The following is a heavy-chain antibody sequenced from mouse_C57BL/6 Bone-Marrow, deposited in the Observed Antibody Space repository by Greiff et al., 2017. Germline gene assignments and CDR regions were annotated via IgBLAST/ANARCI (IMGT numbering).Heavy chain of an antibody. V-gene: IGHV14-3*01. CDR3: ARLYYGINYAMDY. D-gene: IGHD1-1*01. CDR1: GFNIKNTY. CDR2: IYPANGNT. Sequence: VQLQQSVAELVRPGASVKLSCTASGFNIKNTYMHWVKQRPEQGLEWIGRIYPANGNTTYAPKFQGKATITADTSSNTAYLQLSSLTSEDTAIYYCARLYYGINYAMDYWGQGTSVTVSS. J-gene: IGHJ4*01.